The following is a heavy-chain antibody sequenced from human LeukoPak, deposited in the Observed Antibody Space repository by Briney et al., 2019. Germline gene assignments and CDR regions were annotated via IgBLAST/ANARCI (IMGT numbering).Heavy chain of an antibody. CDR1: GFIFSDFW. V-gene: IGHV3-7*01. CDR3: ARDYYGRGAHDL. D-gene: IGHD3-10*01. Sequence: AGGSLRLSCAASGFIFSDFWISWVRQAPGMGLQWVANIRQDGSAQHYVDSVKGRFTISRDNAKNSLYLQMNSLTADDTAVYYCARDYYGRGAHDLWGQGTLVTVSS. CDR2: IRQDGSAQ. J-gene: IGHJ5*02.